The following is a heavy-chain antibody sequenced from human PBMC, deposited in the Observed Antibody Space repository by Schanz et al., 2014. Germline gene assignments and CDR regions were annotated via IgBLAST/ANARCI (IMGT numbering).Heavy chain of an antibody. CDR1: GFTFSSYS. D-gene: IGHD3-3*02. Sequence: EVQLVESGGGLVQPGGSLRLSCAASGFTFSSYSMNWVRQAPGKGLEWVSYVSRSTPDIYYAESVKGRFTISRDNSKNTLYLQMNSLRAEDTAVYYCARGGPAFYFDFWGQGTLVTVSS. V-gene: IGHV3-48*01. CDR2: VSRSTPDI. J-gene: IGHJ4*02. CDR3: ARGGPAFYFDF.